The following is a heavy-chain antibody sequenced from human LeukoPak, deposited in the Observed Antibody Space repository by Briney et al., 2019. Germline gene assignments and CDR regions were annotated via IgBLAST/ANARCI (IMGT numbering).Heavy chain of an antibody. V-gene: IGHV3-23*01. CDR1: GFTFSSYA. J-gene: IGHJ3*02. Sequence: VGSLRLSCAASGFTFSSYAMSWVRQAPGKGLEWVSAISGSGGSTYYADSVKGRFTISRDNSKNTLYLQMNSLRAEDTAVYYCAKDLSPHYGDYDNDAFDIWGQGIMVTVSS. D-gene: IGHD4-17*01. CDR3: AKDLSPHYGDYDNDAFDI. CDR2: ISGSGGST.